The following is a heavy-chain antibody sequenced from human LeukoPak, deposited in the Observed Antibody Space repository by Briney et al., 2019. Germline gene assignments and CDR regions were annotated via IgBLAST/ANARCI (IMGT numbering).Heavy chain of an antibody. J-gene: IGHJ4*02. CDR1: GFTFSSYA. CDR2: ISGSGGGT. D-gene: IGHD3-22*01. CDR3: AKDRPVHYDGSNSMIDY. Sequence: PGGSLRLSCAASGFTFSSYAMTWVRQAPGKGLEWVSGISGSGGGTYYTDSVKGRFTVSRDNPENTLYLQMNSLRAEDTAVYYCAKDRPVHYDGSNSMIDYWGQGTVVTVSS. V-gene: IGHV3-23*01.